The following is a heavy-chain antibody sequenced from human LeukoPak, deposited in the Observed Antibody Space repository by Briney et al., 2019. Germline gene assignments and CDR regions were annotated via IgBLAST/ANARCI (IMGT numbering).Heavy chain of an antibody. V-gene: IGHV3-30*19. CDR2: ISYDGSNT. J-gene: IGHJ4*02. Sequence: GESLKISCQGSGYDFTRYWIGWVRQAPGKGLEWVAVISYDGSNTYYADSVKGRFTISRDNSKNTLYLQMNSLRAEDTAVYYCARETDSSGLYYFDYWGQGTLVTVSS. CDR3: ARETDSSGLYYFDY. D-gene: IGHD3-22*01. CDR1: GYDFTRYW.